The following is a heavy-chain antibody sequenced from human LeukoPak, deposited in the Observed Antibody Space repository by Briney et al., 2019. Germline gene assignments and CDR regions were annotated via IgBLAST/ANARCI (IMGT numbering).Heavy chain of an antibody. J-gene: IGHJ1*01. D-gene: IGHD2-15*01. Sequence: PQTLSLTCTVSGGSISSGGYYWSWIRQHPGKGLEWIGYTYYIGSTYYNPSLKSRVTISVDTSKNQFSLKLSSVTAADTAVYYCARAPGYCSGGSCYTPPAEYFQHWGQGTLVTVSS. CDR2: TYYIGST. CDR1: GGSISSGGYY. CDR3: ARAPGYCSGGSCYTPPAEYFQH. V-gene: IGHV4-31*03.